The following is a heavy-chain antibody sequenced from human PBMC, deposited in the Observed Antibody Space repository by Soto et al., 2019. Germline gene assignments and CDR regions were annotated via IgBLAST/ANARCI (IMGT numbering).Heavy chain of an antibody. V-gene: IGHV4-39*01. J-gene: IGHJ4*02. CDR2: IYYSGST. CDR1: GGSISSSSYY. CDR3: ARLSWDTAMAFDY. Sequence: SETLSLTCTVSGGSISSSSYYWGWIRQPPGKGLEWIGSIYYSGSTYYNPSLKSRVTISVDTSKNQFSLKLSSVTAADTAVYYCARLSWDTAMAFDYWGQGTLVTSPQ. D-gene: IGHD5-18*01.